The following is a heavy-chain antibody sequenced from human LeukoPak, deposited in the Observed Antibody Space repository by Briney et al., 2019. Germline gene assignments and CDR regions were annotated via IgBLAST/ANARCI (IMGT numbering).Heavy chain of an antibody. J-gene: IGHJ2*01. CDR2: ITGTDHSM. D-gene: IGHD2/OR15-2a*01. CDR3: ARGHCNSRNCYWHFDL. V-gene: IGHV3-11*01. CDR1: GFTFSDYY. Sequence: KAGGSLRLSCDASGFTFSDYYMSWIRQAPGKGLEWLSYITGTDHSMRYADSVKGRFAISRDNAKNSLYLQLNSLRAEDTAVYYCARGHCNSRNCYWHFDLWGCGTRVTVSS.